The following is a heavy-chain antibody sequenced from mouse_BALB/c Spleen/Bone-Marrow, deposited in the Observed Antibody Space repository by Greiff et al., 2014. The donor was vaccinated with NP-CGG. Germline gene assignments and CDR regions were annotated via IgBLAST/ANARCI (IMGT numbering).Heavy chain of an antibody. CDR1: GYTFTSYT. D-gene: IGHD2-10*02. J-gene: IGHJ4*01. Sequence: VQLVASGAELARPGASVKMSCKASGYTFTSYTMHWVKQRPGQGLEWIGYINPSSGYTNYNQKFKDKATLTADKSSSTAYMQLSSLTSEDSAVYYCAYGNYGYAMDYWGQGTSVTVSS. CDR2: INPSSGYT. CDR3: AYGNYGYAMDY. V-gene: IGHV1-4*01.